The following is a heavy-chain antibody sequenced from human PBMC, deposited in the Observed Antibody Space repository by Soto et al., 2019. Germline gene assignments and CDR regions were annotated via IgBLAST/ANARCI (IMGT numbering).Heavy chain of an antibody. D-gene: IGHD6-19*01. CDR2: ISYDGSNK. CDR1: GFTFSSYA. J-gene: IGHJ4*02. Sequence: GGSLRLSCAASGFTFSSYAMHWVRQAPGKGLEWVAVISYDGSNKYYADSVKGRFTISRDNSKNTLYLQMNSLRAEDTAVYYCAGYSSGWYVLPVYWGQGTLVTVSS. V-gene: IGHV3-30-3*01. CDR3: AGYSSGWYVLPVY.